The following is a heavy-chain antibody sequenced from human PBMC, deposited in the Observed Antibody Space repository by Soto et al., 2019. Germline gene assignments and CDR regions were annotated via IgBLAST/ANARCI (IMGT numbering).Heavy chain of an antibody. Sequence: QVQLQESGPGLVKPSETLSLTCTVSGGSISNFYWSWIRQPPGKGLEWIGYTYYSGSTNYNPSLTSRVTISVDTSKNPFSLKLSSVTAADTAVYFCARRYGGNLDYWGQGTLVTVSS. J-gene: IGHJ4*02. CDR2: TYYSGST. D-gene: IGHD1-26*01. V-gene: IGHV4-59*08. CDR1: GGSISNFY. CDR3: ARRYGGNLDY.